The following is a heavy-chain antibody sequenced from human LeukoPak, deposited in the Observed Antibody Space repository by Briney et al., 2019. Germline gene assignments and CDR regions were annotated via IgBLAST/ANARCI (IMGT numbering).Heavy chain of an antibody. CDR1: GFIFSSYT. J-gene: IGHJ4*02. CDR3: VKMNSNYLDY. D-gene: IGHD4-11*01. V-gene: IGHV3-64D*09. CDR2: MSSNGAST. Sequence: GGSLRLSCSASGFIFSSYTMYWVRQAPGKGLEYVSAMSSNGASTYYADSVKGRFTISRDNSKNTLFLQMSSLRAEDTALYYCVKMNSNYLDYWGQGTLVTVSS.